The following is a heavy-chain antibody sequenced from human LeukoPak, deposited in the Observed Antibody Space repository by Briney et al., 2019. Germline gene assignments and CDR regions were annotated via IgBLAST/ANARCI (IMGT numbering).Heavy chain of an antibody. CDR2: IIPIFGTA. Sequence: EASVKVSCKASGGTFSSYAISWVRQAPGQGLEWMGGIIPIFGTANYAQKFRGRVTITADESTSTAYMELSSLRSEDTAVYYCARGVAWYDFWSGPREGGWFDPWGQGTLVTVSS. V-gene: IGHV1-69*01. J-gene: IGHJ5*02. CDR3: ARGVAWYDFWSGPREGGWFDP. D-gene: IGHD3-3*01. CDR1: GGTFSSYA.